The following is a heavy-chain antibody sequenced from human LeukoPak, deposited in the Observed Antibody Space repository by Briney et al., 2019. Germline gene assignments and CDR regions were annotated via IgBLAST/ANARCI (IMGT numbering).Heavy chain of an antibody. CDR3: ARVRRYYDILTGYPYFDY. Sequence: SETLSLTCAVHGGSFSGYYWSWIRQPPGKGLERIGEINHSGSTNYNPSLKSRVTISVDTSKNQFSLKLSSVTAADTAVYYCARVRRYYDILTGYPYFDYWGQGTLVTVSS. CDR1: GGSFSGYY. CDR2: INHSGST. V-gene: IGHV4-34*01. D-gene: IGHD3-9*01. J-gene: IGHJ4*02.